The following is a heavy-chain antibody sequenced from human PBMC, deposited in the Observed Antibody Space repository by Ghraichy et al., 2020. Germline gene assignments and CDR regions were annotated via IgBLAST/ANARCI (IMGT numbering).Heavy chain of an antibody. V-gene: IGHV4-59*01. J-gene: IGHJ5*02. Sequence: SETLSLTCTVSGDSISDYFWSWIRQSPGKGLEWIGYLYHSGSTNYNPSLKSRVTISVDTSKNQFFLTLTSVTVADTAVYFCARVGWLNGIATDNRFDPWGPGTRVTVSS. CDR3: ARVGWLNGIATDNRFDP. CDR1: GDSISDYF. D-gene: IGHD2-21*01. CDR2: LYHSGST.